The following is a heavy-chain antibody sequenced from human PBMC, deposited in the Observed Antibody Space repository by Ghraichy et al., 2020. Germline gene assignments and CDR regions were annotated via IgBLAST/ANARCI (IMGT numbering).Heavy chain of an antibody. CDR2: ISRNGRDT. J-gene: IGHJ5*02. Sequence: GGSLRLSCAASGFRFSDYYMSWIRQAPGKGLEWVSLISRNGRDTNYGDSVRGRSSISRDNAKNSMYLQLNNLRAEDTDVYYCVREGQALGKRGCDLWGQGTLVTVSS. CDR3: VREGQALGKRGCDL. D-gene: IGHD6-19*01. CDR1: GFRFSDYY. V-gene: IGHV3-11*06.